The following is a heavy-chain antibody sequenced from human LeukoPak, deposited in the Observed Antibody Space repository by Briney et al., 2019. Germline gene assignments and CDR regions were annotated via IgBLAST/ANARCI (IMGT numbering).Heavy chain of an antibody. D-gene: IGHD3-10*01. CDR2: ISWNSGSI. CDR3: AKELIFTMVRGVIITYYGMDV. V-gene: IGHV3-9*01. Sequence: GGSLSLSCAASGFTFDDYAMHWVRQAPGKGLEWVSGISWNSGSIGYADSVKGRFTISRDNAKNSLYLQMNSLRAEDTALYYCAKELIFTMVRGVIITYYGMDVWGQGTTVTVSS. CDR1: GFTFDDYA. J-gene: IGHJ6*02.